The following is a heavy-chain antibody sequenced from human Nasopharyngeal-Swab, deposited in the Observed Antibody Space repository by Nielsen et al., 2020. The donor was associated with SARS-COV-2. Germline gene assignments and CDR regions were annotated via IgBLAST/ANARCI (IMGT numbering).Heavy chain of an antibody. V-gene: IGHV4-61*01. Sequence: SATLSLTCTVSGGPVSSGSYYWSWIRQPPGKGLEWIGYIYYSGSTNYNPSLKSRVTISVDTSKNQFSLKLSSVTAADTAVYYCARDHYGSGSPSMDVWGQGTTVTVSS. J-gene: IGHJ6*02. CDR3: ARDHYGSGSPSMDV. CDR1: GGPVSSGSYY. CDR2: IYYSGST. D-gene: IGHD3-10*01.